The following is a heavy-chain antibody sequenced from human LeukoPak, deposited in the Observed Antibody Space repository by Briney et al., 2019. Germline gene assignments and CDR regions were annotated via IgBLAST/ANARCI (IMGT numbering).Heavy chain of an antibody. CDR1: GFTFSSYA. CDR3: ARGQWLVTSSFDS. V-gene: IGHV3-23*01. D-gene: IGHD6-19*01. J-gene: IGHJ4*02. Sequence: GGSLRPSCATSGFTFSSYAMSWVRQAPGKGPEWVSSISGSGGSTYYTDSVKDRFTVSRDNSKNTLYLQMSGLRAEDTALYYCARGQWLVTSSFDSWGQGTLVAVSS. CDR2: ISGSGGST.